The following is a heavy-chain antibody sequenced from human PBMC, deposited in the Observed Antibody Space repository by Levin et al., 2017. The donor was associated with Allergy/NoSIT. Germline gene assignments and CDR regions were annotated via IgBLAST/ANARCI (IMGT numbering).Heavy chain of an antibody. CDR2: IGGGGTNT. J-gene: IGHJ3*02. CDR3: AKALGSIDPFDI. D-gene: IGHD3-16*01. CDR1: GFTFSSFA. Sequence: GGSLRLSCAASGFTFSSFAMGWVRQAPGKGLERVSSIGGGGTNTFYADSVKGRFTISRDNSKNTLHLQMNSLKAEATAVYYCAKALGSIDPFDIWGQGTMVSVSS. V-gene: IGHV3-23*01.